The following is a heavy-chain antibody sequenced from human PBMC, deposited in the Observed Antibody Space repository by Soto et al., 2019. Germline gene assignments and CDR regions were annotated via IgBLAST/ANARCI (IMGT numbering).Heavy chain of an antibody. CDR2: IRPGGDST. V-gene: IGHV3-23*01. J-gene: IGHJ5*01. Sequence: LRLSCAASGFRFRTRAVSWVRQAPGKGLEWVASIRPGGDSTYYADSVKGRFAVSRDNSNVTLYLQMDSLRVEDTAIYYCTTHEEGAPWAGGFDSWGQGTLVTVSS. CDR1: GFRFRTRA. D-gene: IGHD1-26*01. CDR3: TTHEEGAPWAGGFDS.